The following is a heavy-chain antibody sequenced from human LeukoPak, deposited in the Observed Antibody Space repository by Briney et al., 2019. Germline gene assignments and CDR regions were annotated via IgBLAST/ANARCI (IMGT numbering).Heavy chain of an antibody. CDR3: AKDATPGNSIWDHFDS. V-gene: IGHV3-23*01. J-gene: IGHJ4*02. Sequence: GGSLRLSCAASGFPFNIYGMSWVRQAPGKGLGWVSGVGGGKDIHYAESVKGRFTGSRDDAKSTVYLQMNSLRVEDTAIYFCAKDATPGNSIWDHFDSWGQGTLVTVSS. D-gene: IGHD1-7*01. CDR2: VGGGKDI. CDR1: GFPFNIYG.